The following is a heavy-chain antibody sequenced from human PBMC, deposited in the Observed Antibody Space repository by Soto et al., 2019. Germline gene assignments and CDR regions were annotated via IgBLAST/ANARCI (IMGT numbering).Heavy chain of an antibody. J-gene: IGHJ4*02. V-gene: IGHV1-69*13. CDR3: ARGGEREQQLAEFEYYFDY. Sequence: ASVKVSCKASGGTFSSYAISWVRQAPGQGLEWMGGIIPIFGTANYAQKFQGRVTITADESTSTAYMELSSLRSEDTAVYYCARGGEREQQLAEFEYYFDYWGQGTLVTVSS. CDR1: GGTFSSYA. CDR2: IIPIFGTA. D-gene: IGHD6-13*01.